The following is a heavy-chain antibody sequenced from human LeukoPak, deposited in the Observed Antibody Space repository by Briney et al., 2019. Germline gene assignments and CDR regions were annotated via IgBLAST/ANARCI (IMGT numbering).Heavy chain of an antibody. V-gene: IGHV3-7*03. D-gene: IGHD1/OR15-1a*01. J-gene: IGHJ6*02. Sequence: AGSSLRLSCAASGFILSNHWMTWVRQAPGKGPEWVANVNKDGSEKYYVDSVKGRFTISRDTAKNSLYLQMNNLRAEDTALYYCARNNDMDVWGQGTRSSSP. CDR3: ARNNDMDV. CDR2: VNKDGSEK. CDR1: GFILSNHW.